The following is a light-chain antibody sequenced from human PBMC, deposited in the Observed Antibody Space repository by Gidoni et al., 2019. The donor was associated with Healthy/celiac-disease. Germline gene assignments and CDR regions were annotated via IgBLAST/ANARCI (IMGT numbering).Light chain of an antibody. CDR1: QSVSSN. J-gene: IGKJ1*01. CDR2: GAS. Sequence: EIVMTQSPATLSVSPGERATLSCRASQSVSSNLAWYQQKPGQAPRLLIYGASTRATGIPARFSGSGSGTGFTLTISSRQSEDFAVYSCQQYNNWPPWTFGQXTKVEIK. V-gene: IGKV3-15*01. CDR3: QQYNNWPPWT.